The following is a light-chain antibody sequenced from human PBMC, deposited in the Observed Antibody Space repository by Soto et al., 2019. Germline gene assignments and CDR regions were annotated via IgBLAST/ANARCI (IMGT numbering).Light chain of an antibody. CDR3: QQYNDWPPLT. V-gene: IGKV3-15*01. J-gene: IGKJ4*01. Sequence: ETALTQSPATLSVSPGERATVSCRASQSISSNLAWYQQKPGQAPRLLLYGASTRATGIPARFSGSGSGTEFTLTISSLQSEDFAVYYCQQYNDWPPLTFGGGTKVELE. CDR2: GAS. CDR1: QSISSN.